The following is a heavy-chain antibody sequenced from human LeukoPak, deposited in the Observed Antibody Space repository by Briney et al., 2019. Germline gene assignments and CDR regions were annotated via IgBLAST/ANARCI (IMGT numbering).Heavy chain of an antibody. CDR1: GGSISTSSYY. Sequence: PSETLSLTCTVSGGSISTSSYYWGWIRQPPGKGLEWIGSIYYSGSTYYNPSLKSRVTISVDTSKNQFSLKLGSVTAADTAVYYCARESTTAGGYNWFDPWGQGTPVTVSS. CDR3: ARESTTAGGYNWFDP. J-gene: IGHJ5*02. D-gene: IGHD4-11*01. V-gene: IGHV4-39*07. CDR2: IYYSGST.